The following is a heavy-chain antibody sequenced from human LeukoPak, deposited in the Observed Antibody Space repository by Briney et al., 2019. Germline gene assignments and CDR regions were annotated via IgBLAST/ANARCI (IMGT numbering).Heavy chain of an antibody. CDR2: IKEDGSQK. V-gene: IGHV3-7*01. CDR1: GFTFSTYC. CDR3: ARDKVSGAWTGSLLDY. Sequence: GGSLRLSCATSGFTFSTYCMSWVRQAPGKGLEWVAHIKEDGSQKNYGDSVKGRISISRDNAKNSGYLQMNSLTAEDTAVYYCARDKVSGAWTGSLLDYWGQGSLVTVSS. J-gene: IGHJ4*02. D-gene: IGHD1-1*01.